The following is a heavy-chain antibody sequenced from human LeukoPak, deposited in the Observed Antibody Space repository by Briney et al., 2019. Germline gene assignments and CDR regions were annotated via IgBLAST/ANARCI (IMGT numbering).Heavy chain of an antibody. V-gene: IGHV4-59*08. Sequence: SETLSLTCTVSGGSISSYYWSWIRQPPGKGLEWIGYIYYSGSTNYNPSLKSRVTISVDTSKNQFSLKLSSVAAADTAVYYCARRRYYGSGSYFDYWGQGTLVTVSS. CDR1: GGSISSYY. D-gene: IGHD3-10*01. CDR3: ARRRYYGSGSYFDY. CDR2: IYYSGST. J-gene: IGHJ4*02.